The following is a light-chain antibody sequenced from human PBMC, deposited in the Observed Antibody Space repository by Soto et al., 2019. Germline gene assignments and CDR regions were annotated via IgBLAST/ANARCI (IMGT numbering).Light chain of an antibody. CDR1: SSNIGAGYD. Sequence: QSALTQPPSVSGAPGQRVTISCTGSSSNIGAGYDVHWYQQLPGTAPKLLIYDSNNRPSGVPDRFSGSKSGTSASLAITGLQAEDEADYYCSSYAGSNNIVFGTGTKVTVL. V-gene: IGLV1-40*01. CDR3: SSYAGSNNIV. CDR2: DSN. J-gene: IGLJ1*01.